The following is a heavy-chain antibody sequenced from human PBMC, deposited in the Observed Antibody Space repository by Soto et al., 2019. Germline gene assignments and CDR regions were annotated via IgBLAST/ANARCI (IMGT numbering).Heavy chain of an antibody. CDR1: GFTFSRYW. CDR2: IKQDGSEK. D-gene: IGHD3-10*01. J-gene: IGHJ4*02. Sequence: GGSLRLSCAASGFTFSRYWMSWVRQAPGKGLEWVANIKQDGSEKYYVDYVKGRFTISRDNAKNSLYLKMNSLRAEDTAVYYCAKLLEERYYGSGSFPPYYFDYWGQGTLVTVSS. V-gene: IGHV3-7*01. CDR3: AKLLEERYYGSGSFPPYYFDY.